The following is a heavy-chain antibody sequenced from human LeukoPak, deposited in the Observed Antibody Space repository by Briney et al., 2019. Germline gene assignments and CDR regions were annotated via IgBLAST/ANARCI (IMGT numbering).Heavy chain of an antibody. V-gene: IGHV4-4*07. D-gene: IGHD4-23*01. Sequence: SDTLSLTCTVSGGSINNYYWSWIRQPAGKGLEWIGRIYSGGNTNYNPSLKSRVTMSLDTSKNQFSLKLTSVTAADTAVYYCARDPNSALWGQGTLVTVSS. CDR2: IYSGGNT. CDR3: ARDPNSAL. CDR1: GGSINNYY. J-gene: IGHJ4*02.